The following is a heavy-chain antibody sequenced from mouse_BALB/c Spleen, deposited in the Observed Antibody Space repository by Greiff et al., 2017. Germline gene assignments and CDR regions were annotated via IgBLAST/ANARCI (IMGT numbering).Heavy chain of an antibody. CDR2: IRLKSNNYAT. Sequence: EVKLQESGGGLVQPGGSMKLSCVASGFTFSNYWMNWVRQSPEKGLEWVAEIRLKSNNYATHYAESVKGRFTISRDDSKSSVYLQMNNLRAEDTGIYYCTRPPSSSRYFDVWGAGTTVTVSS. J-gene: IGHJ1*01. CDR3: TRPPSSSRYFDV. V-gene: IGHV6-6*02. D-gene: IGHD1-2*01. CDR1: GFTFSNYW.